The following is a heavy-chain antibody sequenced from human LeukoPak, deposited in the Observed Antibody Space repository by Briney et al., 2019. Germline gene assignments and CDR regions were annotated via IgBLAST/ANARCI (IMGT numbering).Heavy chain of an antibody. CDR1: GGTFSSYA. Sequence: SVKVSCKASGGTFSSYAISWVRQAPGQGLEWMGRIIPIFGTANYAQKFQGRVTITTDKSTSTAYMELSSLRAEDTAVYYCARPRMVPAATEDFYFDYWGQGTLVTVSS. CDR3: ARPRMVPAATEDFYFDY. V-gene: IGHV1-69*05. CDR2: IIPIFGTA. D-gene: IGHD2-2*01. J-gene: IGHJ4*02.